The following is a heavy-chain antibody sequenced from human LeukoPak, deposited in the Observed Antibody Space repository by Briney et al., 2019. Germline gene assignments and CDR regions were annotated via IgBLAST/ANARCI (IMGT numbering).Heavy chain of an antibody. D-gene: IGHD5-18*01. CDR2: INPNSGGT. V-gene: IGHV1-2*06. CDR3: ARDSEWKHIDY. J-gene: IGHJ4*02. CDR1: GYTFTCYY. Sequence: ASVKVFCKASGYTFTCYYMHWVRQAPGQGLEWMGRINPNSGGTNYAQKFQGRVTMTRDTSISTAYMELSRLRSDDTAVYYCARDSEWKHIDYWGQGTLVTVSS.